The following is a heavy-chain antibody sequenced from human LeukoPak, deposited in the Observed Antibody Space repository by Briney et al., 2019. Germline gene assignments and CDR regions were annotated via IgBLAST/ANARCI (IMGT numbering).Heavy chain of an antibody. V-gene: IGHV1-18*01. CDR2: ISAYNGNT. J-gene: IGHJ6*03. CDR3: ARGGSSGWYSRLHYYYMDV. CDR1: GYTFTSYG. Sequence: GSVNVSCTASGYTFTSYGISWVRQAAGQGREGMGWISAYNGNTNSAPKLQGRVTMTTESSTTTAYMARRCLRSEHRAGVYVARGGSSGWYSRLHYYYMDVWGKGTTVTVSS. D-gene: IGHD6-19*01.